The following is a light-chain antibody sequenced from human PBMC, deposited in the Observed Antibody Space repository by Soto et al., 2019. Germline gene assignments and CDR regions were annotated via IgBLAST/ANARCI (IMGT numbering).Light chain of an antibody. V-gene: IGKV1-5*03. J-gene: IGKJ3*01. CDR2: KAS. CDR3: QQYNSSVFT. Sequence: DIQMTQSPSTLSASVGDRVTITCRASQSISSWLAWYQQKPGKAPKLLIYKASSLESGVPSRFSGSGSGPEFTLTISSLQPDDFATYYCQQYNSSVFTFGPGTKVDIK. CDR1: QSISSW.